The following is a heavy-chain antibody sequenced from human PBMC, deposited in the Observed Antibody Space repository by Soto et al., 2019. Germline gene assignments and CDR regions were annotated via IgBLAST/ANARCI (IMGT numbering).Heavy chain of an antibody. CDR2: INHSGST. CDR1: GGSFSGYY. D-gene: IGHD3-3*01. J-gene: IGHJ6*02. Sequence: SETRSLTCAVYGGSFSGYYWSWIRQPPGKGLEWIGEINHSGSTNYNPSLKSRVTISVDTSKNQFSLKLSSVTAADTAVYYCARGRNYYDFWSGYYTSYYYGMDVWGQGTTVTVSS. CDR3: ARGRNYYDFWSGYYTSYYYGMDV. V-gene: IGHV4-34*01.